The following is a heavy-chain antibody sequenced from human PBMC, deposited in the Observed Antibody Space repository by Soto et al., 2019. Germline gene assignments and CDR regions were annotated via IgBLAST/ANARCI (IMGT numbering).Heavy chain of an antibody. CDR1: GFTFSSYW. Sequence: GGSLRLSCAASGFTFSSYWMHWVRQAPGKGLVWVSRINSDGSSTSYADSVKGRFTISRDNAKNTLYLQMNSLRAEDTAVYYCARAGVRLSPYYYYGMDVWGQGTTVTVSS. CDR2: INSDGSST. V-gene: IGHV3-74*01. J-gene: IGHJ6*02. D-gene: IGHD3-3*01. CDR3: ARAGVRLSPYYYYGMDV.